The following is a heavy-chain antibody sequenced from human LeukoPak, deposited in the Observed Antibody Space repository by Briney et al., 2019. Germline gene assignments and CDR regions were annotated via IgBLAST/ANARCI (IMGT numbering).Heavy chain of an antibody. CDR1: GGSISSYY. Sequence: SETLSLTCTVFGGSISSYYWSWIRQTAGKGLEWIGRIYNPASTDYSPSLRSRVTISVDKSKNQLSLKLNSVTAADTAVYYCASSAAVGGVKWCDAWGQGILVSVSS. CDR3: ASSAAVGGVKWCDA. J-gene: IGHJ5*02. CDR2: IYNPAST. V-gene: IGHV4-4*07. D-gene: IGHD6-25*01.